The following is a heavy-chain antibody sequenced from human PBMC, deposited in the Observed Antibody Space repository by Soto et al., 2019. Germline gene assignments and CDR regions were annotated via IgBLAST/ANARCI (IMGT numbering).Heavy chain of an antibody. V-gene: IGHV3-15*07. CDR1: SVSNAW. J-gene: IGHJ4*02. Sequence: SVSNAWMTWVRQAPGKGLEWVGRIKSKTDGGTTDYAAPVKGRFTISRDDSKNTLYLQMNSLKTEDTAVYYCTTGVLQGDYWGQGTLVTVSS. CDR2: IKSKTDGGTT. CDR3: TTGVLQGDY.